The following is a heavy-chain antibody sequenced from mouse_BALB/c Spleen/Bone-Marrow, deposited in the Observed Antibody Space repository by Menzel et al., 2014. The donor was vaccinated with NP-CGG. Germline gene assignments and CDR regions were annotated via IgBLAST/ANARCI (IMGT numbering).Heavy chain of an antibody. V-gene: IGHV7-3*02. CDR1: GFTFTDYY. CDR2: IRNKANGYTT. CDR3: ARDGYDDY. D-gene: IGHD2-2*01. J-gene: IGHJ2*01. Sequence: EVMLVESGGGLVQPGGSLRLSCATSGFTFTDYYMSWVRQPPGKALAWLGFIRNKANGYTTEYSASVKGRFTISRDNSQSILYLQVNTLRAENSATYYCARDGYDDYWGQGTTLTVSS.